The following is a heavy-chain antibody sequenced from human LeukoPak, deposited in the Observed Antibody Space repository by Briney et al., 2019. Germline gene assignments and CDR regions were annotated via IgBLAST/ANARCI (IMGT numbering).Heavy chain of an antibody. V-gene: IGHV4-34*01. Sequence: PGGSLRLSCTASGFTFGDYAMSWIRQPPGKGLEWIGEINHSGSTNYNPSLKSRVTISIDTSKNQFSLKLNSVTAADTAVYYCARGRIDRPDYWGQGPLVTVSS. J-gene: IGHJ4*02. CDR2: INHSGST. CDR1: GFTFGDYA. CDR3: ARGRIDRPDY. D-gene: IGHD6-6*01.